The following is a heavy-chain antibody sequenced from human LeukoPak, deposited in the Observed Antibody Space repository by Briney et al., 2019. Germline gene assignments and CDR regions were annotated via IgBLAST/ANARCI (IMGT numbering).Heavy chain of an antibody. Sequence: SVKVSCKASGGTFSSYAISWVRQAPGQGLEWMGRIIPILGIANYAQKFQGRVMITADKSTSTAYMELSSLRSEDTAVYYCARVAAHYYYYGMDVWGQGTTVTVSS. D-gene: IGHD2-15*01. CDR1: GGTFSSYA. CDR2: IIPILGIA. CDR3: ARVAAHYYYYGMDV. V-gene: IGHV1-69*04. J-gene: IGHJ6*02.